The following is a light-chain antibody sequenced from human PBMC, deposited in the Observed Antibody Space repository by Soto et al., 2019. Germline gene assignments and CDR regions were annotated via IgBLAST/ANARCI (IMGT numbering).Light chain of an antibody. CDR3: QQYNNWPFT. Sequence: EIVMTQSPATLSVSPGERATLSCRASQSFSSSLAWYQQKPGQAPRLLIYDTSARATGIPARFSGSGSGTEFPLPISSLQSEDFAVYYCQQYNNWPFTFGGGTKVEI. V-gene: IGKV3-15*01. CDR2: DTS. J-gene: IGKJ4*01. CDR1: QSFSSS.